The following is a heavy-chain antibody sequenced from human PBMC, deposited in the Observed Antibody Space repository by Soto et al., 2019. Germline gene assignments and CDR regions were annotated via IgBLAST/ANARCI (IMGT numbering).Heavy chain of an antibody. Sequence: TLSLTCTVSGVSVSSCSYYWSWIRQPPGKGLEWIGYIYYSGSTNYNPSLKSRVTVSVDTSKNQFSLKLSSVTAADTAVYYCAGLGDYYDSSGYYSPLDYWGQGTLVTVSS. CDR3: AGLGDYYDSSGYYSPLDY. V-gene: IGHV4-61*01. D-gene: IGHD3-22*01. CDR2: IYYSGST. CDR1: GVSVSSCSYY. J-gene: IGHJ4*02.